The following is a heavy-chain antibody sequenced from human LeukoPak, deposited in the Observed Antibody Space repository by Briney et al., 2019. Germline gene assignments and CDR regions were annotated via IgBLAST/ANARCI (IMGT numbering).Heavy chain of an antibody. V-gene: IGHV1-69*13. CDR3: TSRSSSWSKEFDY. D-gene: IGHD6-13*01. CDR2: IIPIFGTA. J-gene: IGHJ4*02. Sequence: ASVKVSCKASGGTFSSYAISWVRQAPGQGLEWMGGIIPIFGTANYAQKFQGRVTITADESTSTAYMELKTLRSEDTAVYFCTSRSSSWSKEFDYWGQGTLVTVSS. CDR1: GGTFSSYA.